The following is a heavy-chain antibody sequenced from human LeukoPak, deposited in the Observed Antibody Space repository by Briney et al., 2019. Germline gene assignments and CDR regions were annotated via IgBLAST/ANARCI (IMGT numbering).Heavy chain of an antibody. CDR2: ISGSGGST. CDR3: AKESGRSGWYGGSWFDP. Sequence: PGGSLRLSCAASGFTFSSYAMSWVRQAPGKGLEWVSAISGSGGSTYYADSVKGRFTISRDNSKNTLYLQMNSLRAEDTAVYYCAKESGRSGWYGGSWFDPWGQGTLVTVSS. J-gene: IGHJ5*02. D-gene: IGHD6-19*01. CDR1: GFTFSSYA. V-gene: IGHV3-23*01.